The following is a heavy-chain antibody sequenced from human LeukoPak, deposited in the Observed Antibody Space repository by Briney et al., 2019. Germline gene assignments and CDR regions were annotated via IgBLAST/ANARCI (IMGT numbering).Heavy chain of an antibody. Sequence: EPSQTLPLTCTVSGGSISSGSYYWSWIRQPAGKGLEWIGRIYTSGSTNYNPSLKSRVTISVDTSKNQFSLKVSSVTAADTAVYYCARAVVADTNWFDPWGQGTLVTVSS. CDR1: GGSISSGSYY. J-gene: IGHJ5*02. D-gene: IGHD2-15*01. CDR2: IYTSGST. V-gene: IGHV4-61*02. CDR3: ARAVVADTNWFDP.